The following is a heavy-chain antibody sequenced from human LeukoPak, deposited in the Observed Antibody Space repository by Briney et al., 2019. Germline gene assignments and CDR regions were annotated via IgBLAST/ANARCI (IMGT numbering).Heavy chain of an antibody. J-gene: IGHJ4*02. D-gene: IGHD3-3*01. CDR1: GGSISSSSYY. CDR3: ARQSYRAVIISEVDY. V-gene: IGHV4-39*01. CDR2: IYYSGST. Sequence: SETLSLTCTVSGGSISSSSYYWGWIRQPPGKGLEWIGSIYYSGSTYYNPSLKSRVTISVDTSKNQFSLKLSSVTAADTAVYYCARQSYRAVIISEVDYWGQGTLVTVSS.